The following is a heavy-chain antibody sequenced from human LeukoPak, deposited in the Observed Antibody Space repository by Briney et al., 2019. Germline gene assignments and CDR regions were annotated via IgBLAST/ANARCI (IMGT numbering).Heavy chain of an antibody. D-gene: IGHD2-2*01. CDR3: ARDRYCSSTSCYRYGMDV. CDR2: ISYDGSNK. CDR1: GFTFSSYG. J-gene: IGHJ6*02. Sequence: GKSLRLSCAASGFTFSSYGMHWVRQAPGKGLEWVAVISYDGSNKYYADSVKGRFTISRDNSKNTLYLQMNSLRAEDTAVYYCARDRYCSSTSCYRYGMDVWGQGTTVTVSS. V-gene: IGHV3-30*03.